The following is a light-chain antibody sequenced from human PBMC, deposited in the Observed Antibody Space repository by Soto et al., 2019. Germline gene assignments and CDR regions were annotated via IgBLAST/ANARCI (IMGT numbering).Light chain of an antibody. CDR1: QSVLFNSNNKNY. V-gene: IGKV4-1*01. CDR2: WAS. Sequence: DIVMTQSPDSLAVSLGERASINCKSSQSVLFNSNNKNYLAWYQQKPGQPPKLLIYWASTRESGVPDRFRGSGSGTDVTLTISSLQAEDVAVYFWHQYYSRPPTFGQGTKVEVK. J-gene: IGKJ1*01. CDR3: HQYYSRPPT.